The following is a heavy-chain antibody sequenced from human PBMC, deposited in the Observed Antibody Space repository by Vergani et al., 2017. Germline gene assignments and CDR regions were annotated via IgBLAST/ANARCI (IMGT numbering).Heavy chain of an antibody. CDR2: ISYDGSNK. D-gene: IGHD3-22*01. CDR3: AIVAPSGYYQYYFDY. CDR1: GFTFSSYG. Sequence: QVQLVESGGGVVQPGRSLRLSCAASGFTFSSYGMHWVRQAPGKGLEWVAVISYDGSNKYYADSVKGRFTISRDNSKNTLYLQMNSLRAEDTAVYYCAIVAPSGYYQYYFDYWGQGTLVTVSS. J-gene: IGHJ4*02. V-gene: IGHV3-30*03.